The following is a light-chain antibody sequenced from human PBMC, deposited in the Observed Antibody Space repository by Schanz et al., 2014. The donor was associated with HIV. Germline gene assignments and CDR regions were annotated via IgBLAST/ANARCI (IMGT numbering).Light chain of an antibody. V-gene: IGLV2-8*01. CDR1: SSDVGGYNY. Sequence: QSALTQPPSASGSPGQSVTISCTGTSSDVGGYNYVSWYQQHPGKAPKLMIYEVSERPSGVPDRFSGSKSGTTASLTISGLQAEDEADYYCCSYAGSGNVVFGGGTKLTVL. J-gene: IGLJ2*01. CDR3: CSYAGSGNVV. CDR2: EVS.